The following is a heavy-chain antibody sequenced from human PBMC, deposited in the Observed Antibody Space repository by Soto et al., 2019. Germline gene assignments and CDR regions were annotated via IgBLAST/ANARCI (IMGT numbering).Heavy chain of an antibody. D-gene: IGHD3-16*01. J-gene: IGHJ4*02. Sequence: QVQLVESGGGVVQPGRSLRLSCAASGFTFSDYGMHWVRQAPGKGLEWVAVISYHGTNEYYVDSVKGRFTISRDNFKNTLFLQMNSLRTKDTAVYYCAKDTYKRGTFGGGHLGQGTLVTVSS. CDR2: ISYHGTNE. V-gene: IGHV3-30*18. CDR1: GFTFSDYG. CDR3: AKDTYKRGTFGGGH.